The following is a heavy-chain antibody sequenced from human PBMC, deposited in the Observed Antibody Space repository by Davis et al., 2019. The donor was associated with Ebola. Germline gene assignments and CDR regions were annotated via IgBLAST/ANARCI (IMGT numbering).Heavy chain of an antibody. J-gene: IGHJ6*02. Sequence: GESLKISCAASGFNFRSYGMHWVRQAPDKGLEWVAVIWYDGSRKYYGDSAKGRFTISRDNSKNTLYLQMNSLRAEDTAVYYCASHSAYSYYYYGMDVWGQGTTVTVSS. D-gene: IGHD2-15*01. CDR1: GFNFRSYG. CDR3: ASHSAYSYYYYGMDV. V-gene: IGHV3-33*01. CDR2: IWYDGSRK.